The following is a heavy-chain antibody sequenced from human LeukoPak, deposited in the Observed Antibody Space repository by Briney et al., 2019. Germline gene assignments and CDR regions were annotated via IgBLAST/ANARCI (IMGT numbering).Heavy chain of an antibody. CDR1: GYTFTSHA. Sequence: ASVKVSCKASGYTFTSHAISWVRQAPGPGLEWMGWIRPDSGDTGHTQKFQGRVVITRDNSIDTAYMELSSLTSEDTAIYYCARELSTSVPDYWGQGTLVTVSS. J-gene: IGHJ4*02. V-gene: IGHV1-8*03. CDR3: ARELSTSVPDY. D-gene: IGHD5/OR15-5a*01. CDR2: IRPDSGDT.